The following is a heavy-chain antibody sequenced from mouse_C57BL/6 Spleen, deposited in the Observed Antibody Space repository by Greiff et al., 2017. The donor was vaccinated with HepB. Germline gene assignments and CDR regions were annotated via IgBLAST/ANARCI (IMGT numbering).Heavy chain of an antibody. J-gene: IGHJ2*01. Sequence: EVQRVESEGGLVQPGSSMKLSCTASGFTFSDYYMAWVRQVPEKGLEWVANINYDGSSTYYLDSLKSRFIISRDNAKNILYLQMSSLKSEDTATYYCARGQLRFSYWGQGTTLTVSS. CDR3: ARGQLRFSY. CDR1: GFTFSDYY. CDR2: INYDGSST. V-gene: IGHV5-16*01. D-gene: IGHD3-2*02.